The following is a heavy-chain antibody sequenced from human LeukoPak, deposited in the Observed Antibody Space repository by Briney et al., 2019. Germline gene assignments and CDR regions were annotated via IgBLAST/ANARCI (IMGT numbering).Heavy chain of an antibody. CDR2: INSDGSTT. Sequence: GGSLRLSFAASGFTFSSYWMHWVRQAPGKGLVWVSRINSDGSTTTNADSVKGRFTISRDNAKNTLYLQMNSLSAEDTAVYYCVAYDSSGYYNYWGQGTLVTVSS. CDR3: VAYDSSGYYNY. J-gene: IGHJ4*02. CDR1: GFTFSSYW. D-gene: IGHD3-22*01. V-gene: IGHV3-74*01.